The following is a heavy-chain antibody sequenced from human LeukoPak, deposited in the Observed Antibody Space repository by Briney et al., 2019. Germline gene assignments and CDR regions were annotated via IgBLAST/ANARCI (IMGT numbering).Heavy chain of an antibody. V-gene: IGHV4-34*01. CDR3: ASYYDSSGPNLNWFDP. CDR2: INHSGST. D-gene: IGHD3-22*01. J-gene: IGHJ5*02. CDR1: GGSFSGYY. Sequence: SETLSLTCAVYGGSFSGYYWSWIRQPPGKGLEWIGEINHSGSTNYNPSLKSRVTISVDMSKNQFSLKLSSVTAADTAVYYCASYYDSSGPNLNWFDPWGQGTLVTVSS.